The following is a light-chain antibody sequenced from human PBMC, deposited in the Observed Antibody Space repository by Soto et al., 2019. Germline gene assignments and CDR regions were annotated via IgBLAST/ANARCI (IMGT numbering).Light chain of an antibody. CDR1: QSVSTNY. V-gene: IGKV3-20*01. CDR3: QQYGSLPRT. Sequence: EIVLTQSPGTLSLSPGERVTLSCRASQSVSTNYLAWYQQKPGQAPRLLIYGASSRATGIPDRFSGSGSGTDFTLTISRLEPEDFAVYYCQQYGSLPRTFGQGTKVEIK. CDR2: GAS. J-gene: IGKJ1*01.